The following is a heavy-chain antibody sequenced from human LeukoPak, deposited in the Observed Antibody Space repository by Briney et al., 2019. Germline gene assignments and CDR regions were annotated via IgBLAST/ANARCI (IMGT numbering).Heavy chain of an antibody. CDR3: ARGAMCIAARPSHFDY. D-gene: IGHD6-6*01. Sequence: GGSLRLSCAASGFTFSSYGMHWVRQAPGKGLEWVAVIWYDGSNKYYADSVKGRFTISRDNSKNTLYLQMNSLRAEDTAVYYCARGAMCIAARPSHFDYWGQGTLVTVSS. J-gene: IGHJ4*02. CDR2: IWYDGSNK. V-gene: IGHV3-33*01. CDR1: GFTFSSYG.